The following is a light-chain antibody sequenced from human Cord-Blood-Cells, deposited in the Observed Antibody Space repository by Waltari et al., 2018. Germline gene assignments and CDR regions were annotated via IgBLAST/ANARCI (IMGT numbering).Light chain of an antibody. V-gene: IGKV1-5*03. J-gene: IGKJ1*01. CDR1: QSISSW. CDR2: KAS. CDR3: QQYNSYWT. Sequence: DIQMTQSPSTGSASVGDRVTITCRASQSISSWLAWYQQKPGKAPKLLIYKASSLESGVPSRFSGSGSVTEFTLTISSLQPDDFATYYCQQYNSYWTFGQGTQVEIK.